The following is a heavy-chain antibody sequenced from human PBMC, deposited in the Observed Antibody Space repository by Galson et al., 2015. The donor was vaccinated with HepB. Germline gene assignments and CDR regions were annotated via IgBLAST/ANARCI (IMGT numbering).Heavy chain of an antibody. Sequence: SLRLSCAASRFTFSTYAMHWVRQAPGKGLEWVAVISYDGSNKYYPDSVKGRFTISRDNSKNTLYLQMSSLRAEDTAVYYCARGGIVVVASAPIGGAFDIWGRGTMVTVSS. J-gene: IGHJ3*02. CDR1: RFTFSTYA. V-gene: IGHV3-30*04. D-gene: IGHD2-2*01. CDR2: ISYDGSNK. CDR3: ARGGIVVVASAPIGGAFDI.